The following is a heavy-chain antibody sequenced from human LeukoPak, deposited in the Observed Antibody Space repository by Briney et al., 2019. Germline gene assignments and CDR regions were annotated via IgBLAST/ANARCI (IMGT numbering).Heavy chain of an antibody. J-gene: IGHJ3*02. D-gene: IGHD6-13*01. CDR1: GFTFSSYS. CDR3: ARGHSLVDI. Sequence: GGSLRLSCAASGFTFSSYSMNWVRQAPGKGLEGVASISSSRSYIYYADSVKGRFTISRDNAKNTLYLQMNSLRAEDTAVYYCARGHSLVDIWGQGTMVTVSS. V-gene: IGHV3-21*01. CDR2: ISSSRSYI.